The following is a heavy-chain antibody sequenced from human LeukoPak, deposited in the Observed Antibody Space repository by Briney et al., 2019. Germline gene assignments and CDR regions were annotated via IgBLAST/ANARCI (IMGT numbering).Heavy chain of an antibody. CDR1: GGSFSGYY. CDR3: ARGGSIAAAGTFAFDI. D-gene: IGHD6-13*01. Sequence: PSETLSLTCAVYGGSFSGYYWSWIRQPPGKGLEWIGEINHSGSTNYNPSLKSRVTISVDTSKNQFSLKLSSVTAADTAVYYCARGGSIAAAGTFAFDIWGQGTMVTVSS. V-gene: IGHV4-34*01. J-gene: IGHJ3*02. CDR2: INHSGST.